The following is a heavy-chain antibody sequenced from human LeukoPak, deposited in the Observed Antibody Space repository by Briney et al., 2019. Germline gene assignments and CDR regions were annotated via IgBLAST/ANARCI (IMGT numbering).Heavy chain of an antibody. V-gene: IGHV1-2*02. CDR2: INPNSGGT. CDR1: GYTFTGYY. CDR3: ARDYSGSYDSAALLDI. D-gene: IGHD1-26*01. J-gene: IGHJ3*02. Sequence: ASVKVSCKASGYTFTGYYVHWVRQAPGQGLEWMGWINPNSGGTNYAQKLQGRVTMTTDTSTSTAYMELRSLRSDDTAVYYCARDYSGSYDSAALLDIWGQGTMVTVSS.